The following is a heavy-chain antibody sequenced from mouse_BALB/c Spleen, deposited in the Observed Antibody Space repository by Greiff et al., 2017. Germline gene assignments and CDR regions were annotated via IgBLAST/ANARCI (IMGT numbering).Heavy chain of an antibody. V-gene: IGHV2-2*02. Sequence: VQRVESGPGLVQPSQSLSITCTVSGFSLTSYGVHWVRQSPGKGLEWLGVIWSGGSTDYNAAFISRLSISKDNSKSQVFFKMNSLQANDTAIYYCARNGAYDGYYKFAYWGQGTLVTVSA. CDR3: ARNGAYDGYYKFAY. CDR1: GFSLTSYG. CDR2: IWSGGST. D-gene: IGHD2-3*01. J-gene: IGHJ3*01.